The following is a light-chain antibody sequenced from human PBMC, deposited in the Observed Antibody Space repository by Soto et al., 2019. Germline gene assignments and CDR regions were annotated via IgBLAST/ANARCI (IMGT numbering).Light chain of an antibody. CDR1: QSISTW. J-gene: IGKJ1*01. CDR2: DVS. V-gene: IGKV1-5*01. Sequence: DIQMTQSPSTLSASVGDSVTITCRASQSISTWLAWYQQKPGKAPKLLIYDVSSLESGVPSRFSGSGSGTELTITISSLQPEDVETYDCQKYNSAPRTFGQGTKVDIK. CDR3: QKYNSAPRT.